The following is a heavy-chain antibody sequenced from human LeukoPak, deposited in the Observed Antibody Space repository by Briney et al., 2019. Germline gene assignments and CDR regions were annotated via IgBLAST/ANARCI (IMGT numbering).Heavy chain of an antibody. CDR3: ARSGYHSPLHWFDP. Sequence: PSETLSLTCSVWTGSMSGKYGRWLRQPPGKGLEWIGYINYSGSTNYNPSLKSRVTISVDTSKNQFSLKLRSVTAADTAMYYCARSGYHSPLHWFDPLRQRSLVTVSS. CDR1: TGSMSGKY. CDR2: INYSGST. V-gene: IGHV4-59*01. J-gene: IGHJ5*02. D-gene: IGHD6-13*01.